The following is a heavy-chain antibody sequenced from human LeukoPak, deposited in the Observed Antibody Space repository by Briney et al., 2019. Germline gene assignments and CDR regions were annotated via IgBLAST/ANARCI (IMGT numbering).Heavy chain of an antibody. J-gene: IGHJ4*02. CDR3: ARTSTNSGSYDY. Sequence: GGSLRLSCAASGFTFSTYNMNWVRQAPGKGLEWVSYISSSSGSIYYADSVKGRFTISRDNARNSLYLQMNSLRAEDTAVYYCARTSTNSGSYDYWGQGTLVTVSS. D-gene: IGHD1-26*01. CDR1: GFTFSTYN. V-gene: IGHV3-48*04. CDR2: ISSSSGSI.